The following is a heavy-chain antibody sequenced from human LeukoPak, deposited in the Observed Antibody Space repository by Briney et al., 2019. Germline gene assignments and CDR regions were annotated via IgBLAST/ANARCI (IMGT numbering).Heavy chain of an antibody. D-gene: IGHD5-18*01. CDR2: IYYSGST. J-gene: IGHJ4*02. CDR1: GGSISSYF. V-gene: IGHV4-39*07. Sequence: PSETLSLTCTVSGGSISSYFWTWIRQPPGKGLEWIGSIYYSGSTYYNPSLKSRVTISVDTSKNQFSLKLSSVTAADTAVYYCARDDGYSYGGVNDYWGQGTLVTVSS. CDR3: ARDDGYSYGGVNDY.